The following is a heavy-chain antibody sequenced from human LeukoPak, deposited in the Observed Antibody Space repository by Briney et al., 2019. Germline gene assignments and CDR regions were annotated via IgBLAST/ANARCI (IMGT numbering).Heavy chain of an antibody. CDR1: GYSISRGYY. Sequence: SETLSLTCGVSGYSISRGYYWAWIRQPPGKGLEWIGTIYHTGSTYYTPSLGSRVTISVDTSKNEFSLNLNSVTAADTAVYYCAGAGWIITSGIDYWGQGALVTVSS. V-gene: IGHV4-38-2*01. CDR2: IYHTGST. CDR3: AGAGWIITSGIDY. D-gene: IGHD3-10*01. J-gene: IGHJ4*02.